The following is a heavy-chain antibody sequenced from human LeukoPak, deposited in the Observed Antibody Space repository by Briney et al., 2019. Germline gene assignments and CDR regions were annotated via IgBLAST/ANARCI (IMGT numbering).Heavy chain of an antibody. CDR2: IYPGGSDT. CDR1: GYSFTSYW. V-gene: IGHV5-51*01. Sequence: GESLKISCKGSGYSFTSYWIGWVRQMPGKGLEWMGIIYPGGSDTRYSPSFQGQVTISADKSISTAYLQWSSLKASDTAMYYCATGYSSSWYPDWFDPWGQGTLVTVSS. J-gene: IGHJ5*02. D-gene: IGHD6-13*01. CDR3: ATGYSSSWYPDWFDP.